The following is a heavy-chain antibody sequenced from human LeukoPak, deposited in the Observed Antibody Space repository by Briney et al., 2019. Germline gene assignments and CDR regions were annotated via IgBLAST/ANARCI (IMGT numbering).Heavy chain of an antibody. J-gene: IGHJ4*02. CDR2: IYTSGST. Sequence: SETLSLTCTVSGGSISSSSYYWSWIRQPAGKGLEWIGRIYTSGSTNYNPSLKSRVTMSVDTSKNQFSLKLSSVTAADTAVYYCARAIGYCSSTSCYPYYFDYWGQGTLVTVSS. CDR3: ARAIGYCSSTSCYPYYFDY. D-gene: IGHD2-2*01. CDR1: GGSISSSSYY. V-gene: IGHV4-61*02.